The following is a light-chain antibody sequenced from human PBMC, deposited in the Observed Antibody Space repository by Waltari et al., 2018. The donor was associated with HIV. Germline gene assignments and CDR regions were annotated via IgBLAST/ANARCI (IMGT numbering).Light chain of an antibody. Sequence: QSALTQPPSASGSPGQSVTISCTGTSSDVGGYNYVSWYQLHPGKAPKLIYEVSKRPSGVPDRFSGSKSGNTASLTVSGLQSEDEADYFCASYAGSTNVFGTGTKVTVL. CDR3: ASYAGSTNV. J-gene: IGLJ1*01. CDR1: SSDVGGYNY. CDR2: EVS. V-gene: IGLV2-8*01.